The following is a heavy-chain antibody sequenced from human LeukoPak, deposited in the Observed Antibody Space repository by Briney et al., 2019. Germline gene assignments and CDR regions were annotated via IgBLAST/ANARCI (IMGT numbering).Heavy chain of an antibody. J-gene: IGHJ6*04. CDR3: ARHASGGTFPLDV. V-gene: IGHV4-4*09. CDR2: VYSSGNT. D-gene: IGHD1-26*01. Sequence: SETLSLTCTVSDGSINNFHWSWIRQPPGKGLEWIGYVYSSGNTNYNPSLKSRIIVSVDTSKNQFSLKLSSVTAADTAVYYCARHASGGTFPLDVWGKGTTVTVSS. CDR1: DGSINNFH.